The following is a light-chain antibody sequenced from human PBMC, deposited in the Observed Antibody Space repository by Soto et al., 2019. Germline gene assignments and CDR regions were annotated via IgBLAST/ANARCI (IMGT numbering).Light chain of an antibody. J-gene: IGKJ5*01. Sequence: EIGMTQSPATLSVSPGERATLSCRASQSVSSKLAWYQQKPGQAPRLLIYAASTRANGIPARFSGTGSGTDFTLTISSLEPEDFAVYYCQQRSNPSAQGTRLEIK. CDR2: AAS. V-gene: IGKV3-11*01. CDR1: QSVSSK. CDR3: QQRSNP.